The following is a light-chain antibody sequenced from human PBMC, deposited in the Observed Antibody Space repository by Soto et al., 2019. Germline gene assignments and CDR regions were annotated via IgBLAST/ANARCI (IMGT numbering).Light chain of an antibody. CDR2: GTS. Sequence: EMVMTQSPATLSVSPGERATLSCRASPSVTNFLAWYQQRSGQAPRLLIYGTSSRAIHTPDRFSGSGSGTDFTLTISDLEPEDFAVYFCQHFGNSLWTFGQGTKVDIK. CDR3: QHFGNSLWT. CDR1: PSVTNF. J-gene: IGKJ1*01. V-gene: IGKV3-20*01.